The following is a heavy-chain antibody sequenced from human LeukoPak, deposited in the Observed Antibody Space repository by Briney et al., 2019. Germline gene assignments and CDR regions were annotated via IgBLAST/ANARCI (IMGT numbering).Heavy chain of an antibody. D-gene: IGHD1-26*01. V-gene: IGHV4-59*11. CDR3: ARGIGGDSGSYYPLYYYYYYMDV. CDR2: IYYSGST. J-gene: IGHJ6*03. CDR1: GGSISSHY. Sequence: PSQTLSLTCTVSGGSISSHYWSWIRQPPGKGLEWIGYIYYSGSTNYNPSLKSRVTISVDTSKNQFSLKLSSVTAADTAVYYCARGIGGDSGSYYPLYYYYYYMDVWGKGTTVTVSS.